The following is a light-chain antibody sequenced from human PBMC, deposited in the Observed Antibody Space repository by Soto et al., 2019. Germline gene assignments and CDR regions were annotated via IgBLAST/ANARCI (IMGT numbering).Light chain of an antibody. CDR2: DAS. Sequence: AIQLTQSPSSLSASVGDRVTITCRASQGISSALAWYQQKPGKAPKLLIYDASSLESGVPSRFSGSGSWTDFTLTFSSLQPEDLATYYCQQFNSYPYTFGQGTNLHIK. V-gene: IGKV1-13*02. CDR3: QQFNSYPYT. CDR1: QGISSA. J-gene: IGKJ2*01.